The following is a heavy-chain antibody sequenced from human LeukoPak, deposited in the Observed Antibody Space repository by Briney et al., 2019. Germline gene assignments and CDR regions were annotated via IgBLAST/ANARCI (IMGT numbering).Heavy chain of an antibody. J-gene: IGHJ4*02. CDR2: ISAYNGNT. CDR3: ARDSYCGGDCYSSFPYYFDY. V-gene: IGHV1-18*01. Sequence: ASVKVCCKASGYTFTSYGISWVRQAPGQGLEWMGWISAYNGNTNYAQKLQGRVTMTTDTSTSTAYMELRSLRSDDTAVYYCARDSYCGGDCYSSFPYYFDYWGQGTLVTVSS. CDR1: GYTFTSYG. D-gene: IGHD2-21*02.